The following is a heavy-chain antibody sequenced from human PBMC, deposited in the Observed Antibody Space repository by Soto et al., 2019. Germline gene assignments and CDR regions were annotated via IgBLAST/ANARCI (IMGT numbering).Heavy chain of an antibody. V-gene: IGHV4-4*07. CDR2: IYATGTT. CDR3: VRDGTKTLRDWFDP. D-gene: IGHD1-1*01. J-gene: IGHJ5*02. Sequence: FETLSLTCTVSGASISGFYWSWIRKSAGKGLEWIGRIYATGTTDYNPSLKSRVMMSVDTSKKQFSLKLRSVTAADTAVYYCVRDGTKTLRDWFDPWGQGISVTVSS. CDR1: GASISGFY.